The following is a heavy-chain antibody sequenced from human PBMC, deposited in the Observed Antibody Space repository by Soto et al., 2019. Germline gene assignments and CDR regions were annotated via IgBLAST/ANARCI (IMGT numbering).Heavy chain of an antibody. D-gene: IGHD6-6*01. V-gene: IGHV3-23*01. CDR2: ISGSGSTT. CDR1: GFIFSNYA. J-gene: IGHJ4*02. CDR3: VREASSTGLHLDH. Sequence: EVQLLESGGHLVQPGGSLRLSCAASGFIFSNYAMSWVRQAPGKGLEWVSFISGSGSTTYYADSVKGRFTISRGNSKNMLYVQMNSLSAEDAAVYYCVREASSTGLHLDHWGRGTLVTVS.